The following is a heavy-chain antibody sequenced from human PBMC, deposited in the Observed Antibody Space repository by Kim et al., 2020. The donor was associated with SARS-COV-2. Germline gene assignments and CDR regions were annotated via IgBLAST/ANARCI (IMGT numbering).Heavy chain of an antibody. CDR2: IYYGGST. CDR1: GVSFASHTYF. Sequence: SETLSLTCTVSGVSFASHTYFWNWLRQRPGKGLECIGYIYYGGSTNYNPSLESRITMSIETSKSQFSLQLTSVTAADAAVYFAARDYKRLWWFGYILSPNYFDSWGQGILVTVSS. D-gene: IGHD3-10*01. CDR3: ARDYKRLWWFGYILSPNYFDS. J-gene: IGHJ4*02. V-gene: IGHV4-31*03.